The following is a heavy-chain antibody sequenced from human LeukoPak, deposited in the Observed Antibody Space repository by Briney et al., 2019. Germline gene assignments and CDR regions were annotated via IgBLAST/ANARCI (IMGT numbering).Heavy chain of an antibody. CDR2: ISSSGGTI. Sequence: PGGSLRLSCAASGFTFSDYEMIWVRQAPGKGLEWLSYISSSGGTIYYADSVKGRFTITRDNAESSLYLQMNSLRAEDTGLYYCGSFGYCSGGSCYRWFDPWGQGTLVTVSS. CDR3: GSFGYCSGGSCYRWFDP. J-gene: IGHJ5*02. V-gene: IGHV3-48*03. CDR1: GFTFSDYE. D-gene: IGHD2-15*01.